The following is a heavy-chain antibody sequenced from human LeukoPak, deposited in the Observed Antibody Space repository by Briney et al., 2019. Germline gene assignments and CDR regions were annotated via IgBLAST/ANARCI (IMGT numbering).Heavy chain of an antibody. V-gene: IGHV4-59*01. CDR1: GGSISSYY. CDR3: ARVMLDTDDAFDI. D-gene: IGHD5-18*01. Sequence: SETLSLTCTVSGGSISSYYWSWIRQPPGKGLEWIGYIYYSGSTNYNPSLKSRVTISVDTSKNQFSLKLSSVTAADTAVYYCARVMLDTDDAFDIWGQGTMVTVSS. J-gene: IGHJ3*02. CDR2: IYYSGST.